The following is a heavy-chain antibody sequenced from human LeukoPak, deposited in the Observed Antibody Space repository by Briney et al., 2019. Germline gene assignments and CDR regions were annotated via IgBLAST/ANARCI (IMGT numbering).Heavy chain of an antibody. CDR1: GFTFSNYA. J-gene: IGHJ4*02. CDR2: ISGSGGST. D-gene: IGHD3-10*01. V-gene: IGHV3-23*01. Sequence: GGSLRLSCAASGFTFSNYAMHWVRQAPGKGLEWVSAISGSGGSTYYADSVKGRFTISRDSSKNTLYLQMNSLRAEDTAVYYCAKSVGITMVRGVIPANFDYWGQGTLVTVSS. CDR3: AKSVGITMVRGVIPANFDY.